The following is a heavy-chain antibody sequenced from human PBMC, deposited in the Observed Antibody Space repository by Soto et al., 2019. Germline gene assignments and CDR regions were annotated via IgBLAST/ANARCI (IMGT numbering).Heavy chain of an antibody. CDR2: IRSKPNNYAT. J-gene: IGHJ1*01. CDR3: ARDRKGYCSGGSCTYFQH. Sequence: PGGSLRLSCAASGFTFSGSAMHWVRQASGKGLEWVGRIRSKPNNYATAYGASVKGRFTISRDDSKNTLYLQMNSLRAEDTAVYYFARDRKGYCSGGSCTYFQHWGQGTLVTVSS. V-gene: IGHV3-73*01. D-gene: IGHD2-15*01. CDR1: GFTFSGSA.